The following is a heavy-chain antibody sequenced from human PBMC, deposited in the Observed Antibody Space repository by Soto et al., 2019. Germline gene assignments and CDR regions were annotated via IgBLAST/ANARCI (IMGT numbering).Heavy chain of an antibody. Sequence: QVQLVQSGAEVKKPGSSVKVSCKASGGTFSSYTISWVRQAPGQGLEWMGRIIPILGIANYAQKFQGRVTIXAXXSTSTAYMELSSLRSEDTAVYYCAMTTVTIDWFDPWGQGSLVTVSS. CDR3: AMTTVTIDWFDP. D-gene: IGHD4-17*01. CDR2: IIPILGIA. J-gene: IGHJ5*02. CDR1: GGTFSSYT. V-gene: IGHV1-69*02.